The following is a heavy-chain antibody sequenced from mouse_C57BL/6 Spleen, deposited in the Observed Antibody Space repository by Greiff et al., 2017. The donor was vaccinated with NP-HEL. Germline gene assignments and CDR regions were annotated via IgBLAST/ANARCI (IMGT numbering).Heavy chain of an antibody. CDR1: GYTFTSYW. Sequence: QVQLQQSGAELVMPGASVKLSCKASGYTFTSYWMHWVKQRPGQGLEWIGEIDPSDSYTNYNQKFKGKSTWTVDKSSSTAYMQLSSLTSEDSAVYYCARWDAGYDYWGQGTTLTVSS. V-gene: IGHV1-69*01. D-gene: IGHD1-2*01. CDR2: IDPSDSYT. CDR3: ARWDAGYDY. J-gene: IGHJ2*01.